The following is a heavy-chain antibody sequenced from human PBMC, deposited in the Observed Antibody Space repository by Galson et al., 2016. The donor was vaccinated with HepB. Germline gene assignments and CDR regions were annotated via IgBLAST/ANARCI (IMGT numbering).Heavy chain of an antibody. D-gene: IGHD1-26*01. CDR2: INQGGGEK. CDR1: EFTFSTFW. V-gene: IGHV3-7*03. J-gene: IGHJ1*01. CDR3: VTGGSRFQY. Sequence: SLRLSCAVTEFTFSTFWMSWVRQAPGKGLEWVANINQGGGEKYYVDSAKGRFTISRDNARNSLYLQMHSLRAEDTAVYYCVTGGSRFQYWGQGTLVTVSS.